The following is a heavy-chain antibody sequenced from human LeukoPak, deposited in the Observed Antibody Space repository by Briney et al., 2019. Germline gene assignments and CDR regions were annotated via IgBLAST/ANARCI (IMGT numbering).Heavy chain of an antibody. J-gene: IGHJ3*02. Sequence: SETLSLTCAVYGGSFSGYYWTWIRQPPGKGLEWIGEINHSGGTDYNPSLKSRVTVSVDTSKNQFSLEVTSVTAADTAVYYCARGRRQRTSAPFDIWGQGTMVTVSS. CDR1: GGSFSGYY. CDR2: INHSGGT. V-gene: IGHV4-34*01. CDR3: ARGRRQRTSAPFDI. D-gene: IGHD2-8*02.